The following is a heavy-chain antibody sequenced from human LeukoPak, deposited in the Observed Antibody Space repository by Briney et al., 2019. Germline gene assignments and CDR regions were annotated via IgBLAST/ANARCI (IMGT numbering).Heavy chain of an antibody. CDR2: IYYSGGT. Sequence: KSSETPSLTCTVSGGSISSYYWSWIRQPPGKGLEWIGYIYYSGGTNYNPSLKSRVTISVDTSKNHFSLKLSSVTAEATAVYYCARHLGDYYDSSGYSIVSYYGMDVWGQGTTVTVSS. V-gene: IGHV4-59*08. CDR3: ARHLGDYYDSSGYSIVSYYGMDV. D-gene: IGHD3-22*01. J-gene: IGHJ6*02. CDR1: GGSISSYY.